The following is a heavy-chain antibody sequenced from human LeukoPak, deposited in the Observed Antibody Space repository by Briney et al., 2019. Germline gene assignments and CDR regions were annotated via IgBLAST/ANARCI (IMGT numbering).Heavy chain of an antibody. J-gene: IGHJ4*02. D-gene: IGHD6-19*01. Sequence: ASVKVSCKASGYTFTGYYRHWVRQAPGQGLEWTGWINPNSGGTNYAQKFQGRVTMTRDTSISTAYMELSRLRSDDTAVYYCARVGAVAGAFDYWGQGTLVTVSS. CDR1: GYTFTGYY. CDR3: ARVGAVAGAFDY. CDR2: INPNSGGT. V-gene: IGHV1-2*02.